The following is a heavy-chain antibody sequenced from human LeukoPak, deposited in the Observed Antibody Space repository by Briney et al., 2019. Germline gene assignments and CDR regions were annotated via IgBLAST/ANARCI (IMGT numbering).Heavy chain of an antibody. Sequence: SETLSLTCAVSGGSISSGGYSWSWIRQPPGKGLEWIGYIYHSGSTYYNPSLKSRVTISVDRSKNQFSLKLSSVTAADTAVYYCARDRYCSSTSCDARGYYYGMDVWGQGTTVTVSS. CDR2: IYHSGST. J-gene: IGHJ6*02. D-gene: IGHD2-2*01. CDR3: ARDRYCSSTSCDARGYYYGMDV. CDR1: GGSISSGGYS. V-gene: IGHV4-30-2*01.